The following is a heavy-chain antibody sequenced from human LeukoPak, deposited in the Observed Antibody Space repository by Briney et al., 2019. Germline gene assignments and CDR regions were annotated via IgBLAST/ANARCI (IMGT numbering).Heavy chain of an antibody. D-gene: IGHD4-23*01. CDR2: IYSGGNT. Sequence: GGSLRLSCAASGFTVISNYMSWVGQAPGKGLEWVSVIYSGGNTYYADSVKGRFTISRDNSKNTLYLQMNSLRAEDTAVYYCARDRGYGGNSLLYWGQGTLVTVSS. J-gene: IGHJ4*02. CDR3: ARDRGYGGNSLLY. CDR1: GFTVISNY. V-gene: IGHV3-53*01.